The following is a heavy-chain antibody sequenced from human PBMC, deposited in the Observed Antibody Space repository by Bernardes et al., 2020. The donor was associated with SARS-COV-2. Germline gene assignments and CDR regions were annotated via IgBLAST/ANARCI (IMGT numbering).Heavy chain of an antibody. CDR1: GYTFTSYA. CDR3: ARERDDILTGYTYYYYYGMDV. V-gene: IGHV7-4-1*02. CDR2: INTTTGNP. J-gene: IGHJ6*02. D-gene: IGHD3-9*01. Sequence: ASVKVSCKASGYTFTSYAMNWVRQAPGQGLEWMGWINTTTGNPTYAQGFTGRFVFSLDTSVSTAYLQISSLKAEDTAVYYCARERDDILTGYTYYYYYGMDVWGQGTTVTVSS.